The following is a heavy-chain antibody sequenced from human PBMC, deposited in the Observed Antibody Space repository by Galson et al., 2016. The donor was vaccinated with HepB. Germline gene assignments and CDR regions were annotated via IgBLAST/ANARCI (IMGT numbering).Heavy chain of an antibody. V-gene: IGHV3-23*01. CDR1: GFTFSSYA. CDR2: IVGSDGST. CDR3: AKDLNDITIFGVVTNYYYYSGMDV. Sequence: SLRLSCAASGFTFSSYALSWVRQAPGKGLEWVSSIVGSDGSTYYADSVKGRFTISRDNSKNTLYVQMNSLRAEDTAVYYCAKDLNDITIFGVVTNYYYYSGMDVWGQGTTVTVSS. D-gene: IGHD3-3*01. J-gene: IGHJ6*02.